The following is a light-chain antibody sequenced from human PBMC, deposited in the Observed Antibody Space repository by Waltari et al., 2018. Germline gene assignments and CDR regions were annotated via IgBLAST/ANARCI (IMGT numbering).Light chain of an antibody. CDR2: GAS. V-gene: IGKV3-15*01. Sequence: EIVMPQSPATLSVSPGERATLSCRASQSIAGNLAWYQQKPGQPPRLLIYGASTRATGFPARFSGSGSGTEFTLTISSLQSEDFAVYYCEQYSNWPGTFGQGTKLEIK. J-gene: IGKJ2*02. CDR1: QSIAGN. CDR3: EQYSNWPGT.